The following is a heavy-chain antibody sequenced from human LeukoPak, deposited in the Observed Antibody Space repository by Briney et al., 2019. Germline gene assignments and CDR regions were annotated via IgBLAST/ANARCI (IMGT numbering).Heavy chain of an antibody. CDR3: AKAAFMVRGVIMAVADY. CDR1: GFTFSSYA. Sequence: TGGSLRLSCAASGFTFSSYAMSWVRQAPGKGLEWVSAISGSGGSTYYADPVKGRITISRDNSKNTLYLQMNSLRAEDTAVYYCAKAAFMVRGVIMAVADYWGQGTLVTVSS. D-gene: IGHD3-10*01. J-gene: IGHJ4*02. CDR2: ISGSGGST. V-gene: IGHV3-23*01.